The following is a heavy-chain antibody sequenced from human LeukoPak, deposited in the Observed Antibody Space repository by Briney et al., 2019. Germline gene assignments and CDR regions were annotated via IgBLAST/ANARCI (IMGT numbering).Heavy chain of an antibody. J-gene: IGHJ4*02. Sequence: AMSWVRQAPGKGVEGVSAISGSGGSTYYADSVKGRFTISRDNSKNTLYLQMNSLRAEDTAVYYCAKDLFAVTTATDYWGQGTLVTVSS. CDR3: AKDLFAVTTATDY. CDR1: A. D-gene: IGHD4-17*01. CDR2: ISGSGGST. V-gene: IGHV3-23*01.